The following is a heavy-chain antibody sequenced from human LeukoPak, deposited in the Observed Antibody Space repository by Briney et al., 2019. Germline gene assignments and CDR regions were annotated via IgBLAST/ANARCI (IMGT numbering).Heavy chain of an antibody. CDR2: ISYDGSNK. J-gene: IGHJ4*02. D-gene: IGHD4-23*01. V-gene: IGHV3-30*18. Sequence: GGSLRLSCAASGFTFSSYGMHWVRQAPGKGLEWVAVISYDGSNKYYADSVKGRFTISRDNSKNTLYLQMNSLRAEDTAVYYCAKPSMTTVVTAFDYWGQGTLVTVSS. CDR3: AKPSMTTVVTAFDY. CDR1: GFTFSSYG.